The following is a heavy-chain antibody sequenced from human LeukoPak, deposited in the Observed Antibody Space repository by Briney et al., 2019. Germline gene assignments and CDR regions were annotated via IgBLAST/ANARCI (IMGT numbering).Heavy chain of an antibody. J-gene: IGHJ5*02. V-gene: IGHV4-30-2*01. D-gene: IGHD3-9*01. CDR2: VYHSGSA. CDR3: AREDYDILTARYSWLDP. Sequence: SETLSLTCAVSGGSISSGTYSWSWIRQPPGKGLEWIGYVYHSGSAYYNPSLESRVAISVDTFKNQSSLELSSVTAADTAVYFCAREDYDILTARYSWLDPWGQGTLVTVSS. CDR1: GGSISSGTYS.